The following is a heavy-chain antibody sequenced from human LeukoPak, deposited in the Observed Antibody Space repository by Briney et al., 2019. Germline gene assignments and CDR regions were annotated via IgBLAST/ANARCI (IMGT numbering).Heavy chain of an antibody. J-gene: IGHJ5*02. CDR3: ARAGCSSTSCYERAWFDP. Sequence: ASVKVSRKASGYTFTGYYMHWVRQAPGQGLEWMGWINPNSGGTNYAQKFQGRVTMTRDTSISTAYMELSRLRSVDTAAYYCARAGCSSTSCYERAWFDPWGQGTLVTVSS. V-gene: IGHV1-2*02. CDR1: GYTFTGYY. D-gene: IGHD2-2*01. CDR2: INPNSGGT.